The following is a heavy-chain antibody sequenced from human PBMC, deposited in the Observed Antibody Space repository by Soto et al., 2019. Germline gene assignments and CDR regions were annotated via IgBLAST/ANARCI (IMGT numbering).Heavy chain of an antibody. CDR2: ISYDGSNK. J-gene: IGHJ3*02. V-gene: IGHV3-30-3*01. CDR3: ARDIWFGELKGAFDI. D-gene: IGHD3-10*01. CDR1: GFTFSSYA. Sequence: QVQLVESGGGVVQPGRSLRLSCAASGFTFSSYAMHWVRQAPGKGLEWVAVISYDGSNKYYADSVKGRFTISRDNSKNTLYLQMNSLRAEDTAVYYCARDIWFGELKGAFDIWGQGTMVTVSS.